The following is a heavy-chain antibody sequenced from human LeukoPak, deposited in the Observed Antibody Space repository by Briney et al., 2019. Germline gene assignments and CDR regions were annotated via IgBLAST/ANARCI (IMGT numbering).Heavy chain of an antibody. CDR3: ARDGYNPYYYYMDV. D-gene: IGHD5-24*01. V-gene: IGHV4-59*01. Sequence: ASETLSLTCTVSGGSISSYYWSWIRQPPGKGLEWIGYIYYSGSTNYNPSLKSRVTISVDTSKNQFSLKLSSVTAADTAVYYCARDGYNPYYYYMDVWGKGTTVTVSS. J-gene: IGHJ6*03. CDR2: IYYSGST. CDR1: GGSISSYY.